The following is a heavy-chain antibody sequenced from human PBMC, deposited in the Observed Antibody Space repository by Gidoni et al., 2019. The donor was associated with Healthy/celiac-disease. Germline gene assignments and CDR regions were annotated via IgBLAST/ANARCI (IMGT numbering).Heavy chain of an antibody. CDR3: ARHRSGGSCYRCYFDY. J-gene: IGHJ4*02. CDR1: GGSFSSYY. CDR2: ITHSGST. Sequence: QVQLQQWGAGLLKPSETLSLTCPVYGGSFSSYYCSWIRQPPGKGLEWVGEITHSGSTNDNPSLKSRVTISVDTSKNQFSLKLSPVTAADTAVYYYARHRSGGSCYRCYFDYWGQGTLVTVSS. D-gene: IGHD2-15*01. V-gene: IGHV4-34*01.